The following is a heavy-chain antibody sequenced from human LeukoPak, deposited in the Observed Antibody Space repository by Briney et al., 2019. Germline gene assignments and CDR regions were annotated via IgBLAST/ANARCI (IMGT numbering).Heavy chain of an antibody. D-gene: IGHD5-18*01. V-gene: IGHV3-53*01. CDR3: AREGYSYGFIAFDI. J-gene: IGHJ3*02. CDR1: GFTFSSYA. CDR2: IYSGGST. Sequence: GGSLRLSCAASGFTFSSYAMHWVRQAPGKGLEWVSVIYSGGSTYYADSVKGRFTISRDNSKNTLYLQMNSLRAEDTAVYYCAREGYSYGFIAFDIWGQGAMVTVSS.